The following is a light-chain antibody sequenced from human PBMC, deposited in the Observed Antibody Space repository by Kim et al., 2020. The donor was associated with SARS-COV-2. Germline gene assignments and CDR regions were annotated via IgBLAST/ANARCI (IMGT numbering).Light chain of an antibody. Sequence: PGKTAGLTCGGNNLGSKRVHWYQQKPGQAPVLVIYYDSDRPSGIPERFSGSNSGNTATLTISRVEAGDEADYYCQVWDSSSDPHWVFGGGTQLTVL. CDR2: YDS. V-gene: IGLV3-21*04. CDR1: NLGSKR. J-gene: IGLJ3*02. CDR3: QVWDSSSDPHWV.